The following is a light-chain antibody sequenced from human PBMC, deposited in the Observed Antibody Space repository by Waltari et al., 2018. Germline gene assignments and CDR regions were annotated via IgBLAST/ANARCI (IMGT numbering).Light chain of an antibody. CDR2: WAS. CDR1: HSLLYYSNNKNY. J-gene: IGKJ2*01. V-gene: IGKV4-1*01. CDR3: HQYFAPPYT. Sequence: DIVMTQSPDSLTVSLGETATLTCKSSHSLLYYSNNKNYISWYQQKPGQAPKLLIYWASTRDSGVPDRFSGSGSETDFTLTISSLQAEDVAVYHCHQYFAPPYTFGRGTKLEIK.